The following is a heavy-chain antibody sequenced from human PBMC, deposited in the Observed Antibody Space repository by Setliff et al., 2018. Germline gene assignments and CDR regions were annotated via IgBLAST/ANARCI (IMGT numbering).Heavy chain of an antibody. CDR2: IYAGNSQI. Sequence: PGESLKISCKDSGYTFSLSWIGWVRQMPGKGLDWMGIIYAGNSQIKYGPSFQGQFTISVDKSISTAYLQWSSLKASDTAMYYCARGRRDGYKAGFDPWGQGTLVTVSS. D-gene: IGHD5-12*01. CDR3: ARGRRDGYKAGFDP. J-gene: IGHJ5*02. V-gene: IGHV5-51*01. CDR1: GYTFSLSW.